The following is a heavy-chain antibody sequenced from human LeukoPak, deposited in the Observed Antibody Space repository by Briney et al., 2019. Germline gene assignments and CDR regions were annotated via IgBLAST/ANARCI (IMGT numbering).Heavy chain of an antibody. CDR1: GITFSDYA. CDR3: ARGHCSRGTCHSYLPYYFDY. Sequence: GGSLRLSCAASGITFSDYAMSWVRQTPGKGLEWVSTVSDDGRNTYHRDSVKGRFTIARDKNTLYLQMSSLRVGDRAGYYCARGHCSRGTCHSYLPYYFDYWGPGTLVTVSS. D-gene: IGHD2-15*01. CDR2: VSDDGRNT. V-gene: IGHV3-23*01. J-gene: IGHJ4*02.